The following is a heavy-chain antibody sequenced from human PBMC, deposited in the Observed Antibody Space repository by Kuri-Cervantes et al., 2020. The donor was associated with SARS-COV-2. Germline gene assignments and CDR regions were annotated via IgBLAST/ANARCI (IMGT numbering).Heavy chain of an antibody. CDR1: GFTFSSYA. Sequence: GESLKISCAASGFTFSSYAMSWVRQAPGKGLEWVSSISSSSSYIYYADSVKGRFTISRDNAKKSLYLQMNSLRAEDTAVYYCASTFLNFWSGYYEDVWGKGTTVTVSS. D-gene: IGHD3-3*01. J-gene: IGHJ6*04. CDR2: ISSSSSYI. CDR3: ASTFLNFWSGYYEDV. V-gene: IGHV3-21*01.